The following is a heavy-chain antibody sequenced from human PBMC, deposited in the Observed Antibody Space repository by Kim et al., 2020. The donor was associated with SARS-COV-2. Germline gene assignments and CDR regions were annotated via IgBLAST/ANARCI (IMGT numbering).Heavy chain of an antibody. J-gene: IGHJ3*02. CDR1: GFTFSSYS. Sequence: GGSLRLSCAASGFTFSSYSMNWVRQAPGKGLEWVSSISSSSSYIYYADSVKGRFTISRDNAKNSLYLQMNSLRAEDTAVYYCARGGIAAATAFDIWGQGTMVTVSS. CDR2: ISSSSSYI. V-gene: IGHV3-21*01. D-gene: IGHD6-13*01. CDR3: ARGGIAAATAFDI.